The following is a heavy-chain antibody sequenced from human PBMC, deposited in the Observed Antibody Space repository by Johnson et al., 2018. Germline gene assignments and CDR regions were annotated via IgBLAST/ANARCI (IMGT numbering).Heavy chain of an antibody. CDR1: GFSFNDYY. CDR3: ASPFYYDSSAFFIDAFDI. D-gene: IGHD3-22*01. V-gene: IGHV3-11*04. CDR2: ISSTGGTS. Sequence: QVQLVESGGGLVKPGGSLRLSCAASGFSFNDYYINWIRQAPGKGLEWVSYISSTGGTSYYADSVTGRFTISRDNPKKSVYLQMNSLRAKDTAVYYCASPFYYDSSAFFIDAFDIWGQGTMVTVSS. J-gene: IGHJ3*02.